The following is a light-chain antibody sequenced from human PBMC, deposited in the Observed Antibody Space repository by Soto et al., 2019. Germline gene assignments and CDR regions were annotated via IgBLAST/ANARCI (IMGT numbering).Light chain of an antibody. J-gene: IGKJ2*01. CDR2: AAS. CDR3: LQDYISPYT. Sequence: AIQMTQSPSSLAASVGDRVTITCRASQDIRTDVAWYQQKPGKAPKLLIYAASSLQSGVSSRFSGSGSGTDFTLTISSLQPEDFATYYSLQDYISPYTIGQGTKLEIK. V-gene: IGKV1-6*01. CDR1: QDIRTD.